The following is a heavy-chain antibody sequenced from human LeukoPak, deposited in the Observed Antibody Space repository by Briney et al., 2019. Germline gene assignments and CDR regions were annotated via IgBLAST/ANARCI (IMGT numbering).Heavy chain of an antibody. CDR3: ARATELDIVVVVAANDAFGI. CDR1: GGSFSGYY. J-gene: IGHJ3*02. V-gene: IGHV4-34*01. CDR2: INHSVST. D-gene: IGHD2-15*01. Sequence: SETLSLTCAVYGGSFSGYYWSWIRQPPGKGLEWIGEINHSVSTNYNPSLKSRVTISVDTSKNQFSLKLSSVTAADTAVYYCARATELDIVVVVAANDAFGIWGQGTMVTVSS.